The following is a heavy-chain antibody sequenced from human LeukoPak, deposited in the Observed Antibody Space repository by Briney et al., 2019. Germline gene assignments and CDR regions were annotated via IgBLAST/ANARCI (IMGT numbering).Heavy chain of an antibody. J-gene: IGHJ4*02. D-gene: IGHD1-14*01. CDR2: IYYSGST. Sequence: SETLSLTCTVSGGSISSGGYYWSWIRQHPGKGLEWIGYIYYSGSTYYNPSLKSRVAISVDTSKNQFSLKLSSVTAADTAVYYCARVPIVEPPDYWGQGTLVTVSS. V-gene: IGHV4-31*03. CDR3: ARVPIVEPPDY. CDR1: GGSISSGGYY.